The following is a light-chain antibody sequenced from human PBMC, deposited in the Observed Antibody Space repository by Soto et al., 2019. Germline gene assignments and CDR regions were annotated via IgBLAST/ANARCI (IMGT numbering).Light chain of an antibody. J-gene: IGLJ1*01. Sequence: QSALTQPACVSGSPGQSSTISCTGTSSDVGGYNLVSWYQQYPDKAPKLMIFDVNTRPSGVSNRFSGSKSGNTASLTISGLQAEDEADYYCSSYKSSSTLPYVFGTGTKLTVL. V-gene: IGLV2-14*01. CDR1: SSDVGGYNL. CDR2: DVN. CDR3: SSYKSSSTLPYV.